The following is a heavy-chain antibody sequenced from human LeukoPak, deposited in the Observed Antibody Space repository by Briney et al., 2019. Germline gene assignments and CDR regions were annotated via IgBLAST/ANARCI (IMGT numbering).Heavy chain of an antibody. CDR1: GGSISSYY. CDR2: IYTSGST. J-gene: IGHJ3*02. Sequence: SETLSLTCTVSGGSISSYYWSWIRQPAGKGLEWIGRIYTSGSTNYNPSLKSRVTISVDTSKNQFSLKLSSVTAADTAVYYCARDLDTGSYDAFDIWGQGTMVTVSS. D-gene: IGHD3-9*01. CDR3: ARDLDTGSYDAFDI. V-gene: IGHV4-4*07.